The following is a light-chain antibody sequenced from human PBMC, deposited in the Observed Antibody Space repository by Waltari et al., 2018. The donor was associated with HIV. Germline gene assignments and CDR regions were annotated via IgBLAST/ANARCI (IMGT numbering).Light chain of an antibody. J-gene: IGKJ4*01. Sequence: DIQMTQSPSYVSASVGDSVTITCRASQDIGDFLAWYQQRPGEAPRLLIYSTSRREDGVPSKFFAFGSETDFTLTITGLQTEDFATYYGQQASNFPHTFGGGTKVDI. CDR3: QQASNFPHT. V-gene: IGKV1-12*01. CDR2: STS. CDR1: QDIGDF.